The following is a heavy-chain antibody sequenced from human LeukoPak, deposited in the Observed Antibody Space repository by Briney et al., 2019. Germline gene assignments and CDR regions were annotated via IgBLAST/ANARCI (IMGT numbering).Heavy chain of an antibody. CDR1: GFDFNKYW. CDR3: ARDADYRIEGSWFDAFDM. D-gene: IGHD4-11*01. Sequence: GGSLRLSCAASGFDFNKYWMTGVRQAPGKGLEGVANIKKDGSQKSYVDAVEGRFTISRDNARNSLYLQMNSLRAEDTGVYYCARDADYRIEGSWFDAFDMWGPGTRVTVSS. J-gene: IGHJ3*02. V-gene: IGHV3-7*01. CDR2: IKKDGSQK.